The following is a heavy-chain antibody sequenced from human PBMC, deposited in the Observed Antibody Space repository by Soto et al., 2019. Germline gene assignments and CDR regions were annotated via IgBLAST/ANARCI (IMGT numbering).Heavy chain of an antibody. CDR1: GGSVSSGSYY. Sequence: QVQLQESGPGLVKPSETLSLTCTVSGGSVSSGSYYWSWIRQPPGKGLEWIGYIYYSGSTNYNPSLKSRVTISVDTSKNQFSLKLSSVTAADTAVYYCARSVLDDYCSSTSCYVGWFDPWGQGTLVTVSS. D-gene: IGHD2-2*01. CDR3: ARSVLDDYCSSTSCYVGWFDP. V-gene: IGHV4-61*01. CDR2: IYYSGST. J-gene: IGHJ5*02.